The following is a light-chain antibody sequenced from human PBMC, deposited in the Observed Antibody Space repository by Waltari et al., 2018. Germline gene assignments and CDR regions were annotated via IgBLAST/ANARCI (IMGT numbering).Light chain of an antibody. V-gene: IGLV2-23*02. CDR1: SSDVGSYNL. Sequence: QSALTQPASVSGSPGQSITISCTGTSSDVGSYNLVSWYQQHPGKAPKLMIYEVSKRPSGVSNRFSGSKSGNTASLTLSGLQAEDEADYYCCSYAGSSTFAVFGGGTKLTVL. J-gene: IGLJ3*02. CDR3: CSYAGSSTFAV. CDR2: EVS.